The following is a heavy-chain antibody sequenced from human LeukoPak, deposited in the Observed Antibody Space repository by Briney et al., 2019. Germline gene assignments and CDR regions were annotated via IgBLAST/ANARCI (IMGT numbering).Heavy chain of an antibody. V-gene: IGHV3-30*02. CDR3: AKVEGLWFGELSYFDY. Sequence: GGSLRLSCAASGFTFSSYGTHWVRQAPGKGLEWVAFIRYDGSNKYYADSVKGRFTISRDNSKNTLYLQMNSLRAEDTAVYYCAKVEGLWFGELSYFDYWGQGTLVTVSS. D-gene: IGHD3-10*01. CDR1: GFTFSSYG. J-gene: IGHJ4*02. CDR2: IRYDGSNK.